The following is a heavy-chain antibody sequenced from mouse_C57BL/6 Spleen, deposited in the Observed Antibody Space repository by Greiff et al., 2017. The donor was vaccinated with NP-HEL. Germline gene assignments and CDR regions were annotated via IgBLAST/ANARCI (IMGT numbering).Heavy chain of an antibody. CDR1: GFTFSDAW. V-gene: IGHV6-6*01. CDR2: IRNKANNHAT. J-gene: IGHJ1*03. CDR3: TRPGPLLRYWYFDV. Sequence: EVKLEESGGGLVQPGGSMKLSCAASGFTFSDAWMDWVRQSPEKGLEWVAEIRNKANNHATYYAESVKGRFTISRDDSKSSVYLQMNSLRAEDTGIYYCTRPGPLLRYWYFDVWGTGTTVTVSS. D-gene: IGHD1-1*01.